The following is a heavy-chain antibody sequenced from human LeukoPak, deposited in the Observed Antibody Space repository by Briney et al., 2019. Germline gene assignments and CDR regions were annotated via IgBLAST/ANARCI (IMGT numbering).Heavy chain of an antibody. CDR2: IYPGDSDT. CDR3: ARESRDGYNYPDY. Sequence: GESLKISCKGSGYSFTSYWIGWVRQMPGKGLEWMGIIYPGDSDTRYSPSFQGQVTISADKSISTAYLRWSSLKASDTAMYYCARESRDGYNYPDYWGQGTLVTVSS. J-gene: IGHJ4*02. CDR1: GYSFTSYW. V-gene: IGHV5-51*01. D-gene: IGHD5-24*01.